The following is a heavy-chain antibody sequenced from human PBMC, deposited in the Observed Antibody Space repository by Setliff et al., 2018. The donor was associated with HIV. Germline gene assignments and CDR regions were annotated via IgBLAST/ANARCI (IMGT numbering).Heavy chain of an antibody. CDR3: AKPTTVVTSYYFDS. V-gene: IGHV3-30*18. J-gene: IGHJ4*02. CDR1: GFTFNNYG. CDR2: ISYHERDT. Sequence: GESLKISCGASGFTFNNYGIHWVRRAPGKGLEWVASISYHERDTFYADSVKGRFTISRDNSKNMLYLQMNSLTTEDTAVYYCAKPTTVVTSYYFDSWGQGTQVTVS. D-gene: IGHD4-17*01.